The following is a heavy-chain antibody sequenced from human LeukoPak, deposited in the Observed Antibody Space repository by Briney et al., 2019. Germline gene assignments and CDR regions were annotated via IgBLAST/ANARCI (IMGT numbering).Heavy chain of an antibody. CDR1: GFTFSSYG. CDR2: ISYDGSNK. J-gene: IGHJ4*02. Sequence: PGRSLRLSCAASGFTFSSYGMHWVRQAPGKGLEWVAVISYDGSNKYYADSVKGRFTISRDNSKNTLYLQMNRLRAEDTAVYYCAKDRRYSGYDSGGDYWGQGTLVTVSS. D-gene: IGHD5-12*01. V-gene: IGHV3-30*18. CDR3: AKDRRYSGYDSGGDY.